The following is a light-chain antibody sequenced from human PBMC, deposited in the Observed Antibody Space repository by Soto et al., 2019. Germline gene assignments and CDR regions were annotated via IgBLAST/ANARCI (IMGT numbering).Light chain of an antibody. V-gene: IGKV1-5*01. J-gene: IGKJ4*01. CDR3: QQYNSYSGLT. CDR1: QSISSW. CDR2: DAS. Sequence: DIQMTQSPSTLSASVGDRVTITCRASQSISSWLAWYQQKPGKAPKLLIYDASSLVSGVPSRFSGSGSGTEFTLTISSLQPDDFATYYCQQYNSYSGLTFGGGTKVEIK.